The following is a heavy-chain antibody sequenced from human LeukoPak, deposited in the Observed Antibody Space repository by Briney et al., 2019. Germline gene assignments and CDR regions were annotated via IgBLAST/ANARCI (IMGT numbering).Heavy chain of an antibody. CDR2: IYYSGST. D-gene: IGHD4-23*01. CDR1: GGSISSYY. J-gene: IGHJ3*02. CDR3: ARRGGNPLGAFDI. Sequence: SETLSLTCTVSGGSISSYYWSWIRQPPGKGLEWIGYIYYSGSTNYNPSLKSRVTISVDTSKNQFSLKLSSVTAADTAMYYCARRGGNPLGAFDIWGQGTMVTVSS. V-gene: IGHV4-59*01.